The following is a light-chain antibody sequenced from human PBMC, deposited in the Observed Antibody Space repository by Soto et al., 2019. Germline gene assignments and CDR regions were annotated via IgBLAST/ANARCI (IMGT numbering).Light chain of an antibody. J-gene: IGLJ2*01. CDR1: SSIIGAGYD. CDR2: GNS. Sequence: QSVLTQPPSVSRAPGQRVTISCTGSSSIIGAGYDVHWYQQLPGTAPKLLIYGNSNRPSGVPDRFSGSKSGTSASLAITGLHAEDEAYYYCQSYDSSLSAVAFGGGTKLTVL. V-gene: IGLV1-40*01. CDR3: QSYDSSLSAVA.